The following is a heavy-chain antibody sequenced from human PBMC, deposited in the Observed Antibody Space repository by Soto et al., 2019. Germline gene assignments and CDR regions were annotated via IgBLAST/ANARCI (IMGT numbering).Heavy chain of an antibody. D-gene: IGHD2-2*01. CDR1: GGSFSGYY. J-gene: IGHJ6*02. CDR3: ARRGGQFCSSTSCYWDYYYYYGMDV. CDR2: INHSGST. V-gene: IGHV4-34*01. Sequence: SETLSLTCAVYGGSFSGYYWSWIRQPPGKGLEWIGEINHSGSTNYNPSLKSRVTISVDTSKNQFSLKLSSVTAADTAVYYCARRGGQFCSSTSCYWDYYYYYGMDVWGQGTTVTGSS.